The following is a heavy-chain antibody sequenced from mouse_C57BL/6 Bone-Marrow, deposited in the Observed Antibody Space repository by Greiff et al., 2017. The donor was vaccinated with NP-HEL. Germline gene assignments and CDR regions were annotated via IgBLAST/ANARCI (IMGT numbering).Heavy chain of an antibody. Sequence: EVMLVESGGGLVQPGGSMKLSCVASGFTFSNYWMNWVRQSPEKGLEWVAQIRLKSDNYATHYAESVKGRFTISRDDSKSSVYLQMNNLRAEDTGIYYCTDFDYSPWFAYWGQGTLVTVSA. CDR3: TDFDYSPWFAY. CDR1: GFTFSNYW. V-gene: IGHV6-3*01. CDR2: IRLKSDNYAT. D-gene: IGHD2-4*01. J-gene: IGHJ3*01.